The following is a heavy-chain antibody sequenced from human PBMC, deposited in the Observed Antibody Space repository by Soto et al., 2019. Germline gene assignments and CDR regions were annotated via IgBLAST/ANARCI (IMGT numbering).Heavy chain of an antibody. J-gene: IGHJ5*02. CDR2: INPSGGST. D-gene: IGHD3-9*01. V-gene: IGHV1-46*01. CDR1: GYTFTSYY. Sequence: QVQLVQSGAEVKKPGASVKVSCKASGYTFTSYYMHWVRQAPGQGLEWMGIINPSGGSTSYAQKFQGRVTMTRDTSTSTVYMELSSLRSEDTAVYYCARDGLMHYDILTGYYIGSFRGAWFDPWGQGTLVTVS. CDR3: ARDGLMHYDILTGYYIGSFRGAWFDP.